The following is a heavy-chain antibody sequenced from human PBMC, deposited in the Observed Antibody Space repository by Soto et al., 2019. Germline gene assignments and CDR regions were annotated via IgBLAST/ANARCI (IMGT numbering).Heavy chain of an antibody. D-gene: IGHD3-22*01. CDR1: GYTFTSYG. J-gene: IGHJ6*02. CDR3: ARDPGYYDSSGYYYYYGMDV. Sequence: ASVKVSCKASGYTFTSYGISWVRQAPGQGLEWMGWISAYNGNTNYAQKLQGRVTMTTDTSTSTAYMELSRLRSDDTAVYYCARDPGYYDSSGYYYYYGMDVWGQGTTVTVSS. V-gene: IGHV1-18*01. CDR2: ISAYNGNT.